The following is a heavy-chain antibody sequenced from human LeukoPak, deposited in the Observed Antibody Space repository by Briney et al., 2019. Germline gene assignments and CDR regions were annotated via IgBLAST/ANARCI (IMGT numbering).Heavy chain of an antibody. Sequence: ASVKVSCKASGGTFSSYATSWVRQAPGQGLGWMGGIIPIFGTANYAQKFQGRVTITADESTSTVYMELSSLRSEDTAVYYCARDGAVAGLFDYWGQGTLVTVSS. D-gene: IGHD6-19*01. CDR1: GGTFSSYA. CDR2: IIPIFGTA. J-gene: IGHJ4*02. CDR3: ARDGAVAGLFDY. V-gene: IGHV1-69*13.